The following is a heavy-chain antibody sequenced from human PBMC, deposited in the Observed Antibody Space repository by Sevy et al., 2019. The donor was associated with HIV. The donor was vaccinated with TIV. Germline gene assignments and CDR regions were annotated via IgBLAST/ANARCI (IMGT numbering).Heavy chain of an antibody. CDR1: GGSISSSNW. CDR3: ARLTYSYDPSFYNYGAFDI. D-gene: IGHD3-22*01. Sequence: SETLSLTCAVSGGSISSSNWWGWVRQPPGKGLEWIGEIYQSATTNYNPSLKSRVSMSIDKSKNQFSLMLTSVTAADTAIYYCARLTYSYDPSFYNYGAFDIWGQGTLVTVSS. J-gene: IGHJ3*02. V-gene: IGHV4-4*02. CDR2: IYQSATT.